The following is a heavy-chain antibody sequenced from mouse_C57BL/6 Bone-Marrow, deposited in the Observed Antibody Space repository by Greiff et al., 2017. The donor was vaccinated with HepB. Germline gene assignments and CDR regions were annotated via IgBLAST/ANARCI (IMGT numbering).Heavy chain of an antibody. J-gene: IGHJ4*01. CDR2: IDPSDSYT. CDR1: GYTFTSYW. D-gene: IGHD2-12*01. V-gene: IGHV1-50*01. Sequence: VQLQQPGAELVKPGASVKLSCKASGYTFTSYWMQWVKQRPGQGLEWIGEIDPSDSYTNYNQKFKGKATVTVDTSSSTAYMQLSSLTSEDSAVYYCGQQDDEAMDYWGQGTSVTVSS. CDR3: GQQDDEAMDY.